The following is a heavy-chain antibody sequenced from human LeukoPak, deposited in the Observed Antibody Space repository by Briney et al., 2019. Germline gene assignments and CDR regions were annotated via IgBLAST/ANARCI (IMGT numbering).Heavy chain of an antibody. D-gene: IGHD1-1*01. CDR1: GFTFSSYG. V-gene: IGHV3-23*01. CDR3: ASEGTTGTTWGPDY. Sequence: PGGSLRLSCAASGFTFSSYGMSWVRQAPGKGLEWVSTISGSGGSTYYADSVKGRFTISRDNSKNTLYLQMNRLRAEDTAVYYCASEGTTGTTWGPDYWGQGTLVTVSS. J-gene: IGHJ4*02. CDR2: ISGSGGST.